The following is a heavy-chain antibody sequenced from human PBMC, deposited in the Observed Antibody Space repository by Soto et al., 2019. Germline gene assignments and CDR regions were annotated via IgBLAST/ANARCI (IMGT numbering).Heavy chain of an antibody. CDR3: ARAPRGGIQLWSRGHNWFDP. CDR2: INHSGST. V-gene: IGHV4-34*01. CDR1: GGSFSGYY. D-gene: IGHD5-18*01. Sequence: SETLSLTCAVYGGSFSGYYWSWIRQPPGKGLEWIGEINHSGSTNYIPSLKSRVTISVDTSKNQFSLKLSSVTAADTAVYYCARAPRGGIQLWSRGHNWFDPWGQGTLVTVS. J-gene: IGHJ5*02.